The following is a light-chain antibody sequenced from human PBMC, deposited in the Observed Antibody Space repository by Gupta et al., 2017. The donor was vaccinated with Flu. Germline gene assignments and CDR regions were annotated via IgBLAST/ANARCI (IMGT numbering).Light chain of an antibody. CDR1: QSISSY. CDR3: QQSYSTPYT. J-gene: IGKJ2*01. CDR2: AAS. V-gene: IGKV1-39*01. Sequence: DIQVTPSPSSLSASLRERVTITSRASQSISSYLNWYQQKPGKAPKLLIYAASSLQSGVPSRFSGSGSGTDFTLTISSLQPEDFATYYCQQSYSTPYTFGQGTKLEIK.